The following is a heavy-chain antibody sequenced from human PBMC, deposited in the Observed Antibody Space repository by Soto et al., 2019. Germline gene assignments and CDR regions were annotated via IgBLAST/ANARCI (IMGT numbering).Heavy chain of an antibody. CDR2: IYHSGST. Sequence: LSLTFAVSGGSISSSNWWSWVRQPPGKGLEWIGEIYHSGSTNYNPSLKSRVTISVDKSKNQFSLKLSSVTAADTAVYYCARAVSYYDILTGVRDYYGMDVWGQGTTVTVSS. D-gene: IGHD3-9*01. J-gene: IGHJ6*02. V-gene: IGHV4-4*02. CDR1: GGSISSSNW. CDR3: ARAVSYYDILTGVRDYYGMDV.